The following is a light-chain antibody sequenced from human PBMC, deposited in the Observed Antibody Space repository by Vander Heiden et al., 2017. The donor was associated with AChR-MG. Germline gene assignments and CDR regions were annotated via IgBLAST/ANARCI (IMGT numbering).Light chain of an antibody. Sequence: DVQMTQSPSSLSAYVGDRVTIPCRASQGISMHLNWYQQKPGKAPKLLINDASNLEAGVPSRFSGSGYGTDFTFTISSLQPEDFARYYCQQYDKLPFTFGPGTTVDIK. CDR1: QGISMH. CDR2: DAS. J-gene: IGKJ3*01. CDR3: QQYDKLPFT. V-gene: IGKV1-33*01.